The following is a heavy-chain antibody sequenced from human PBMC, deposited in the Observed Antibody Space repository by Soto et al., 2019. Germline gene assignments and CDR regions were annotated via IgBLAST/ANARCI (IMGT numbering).Heavy chain of an antibody. J-gene: IGHJ6*02. CDR1: GFTFSSYS. CDR3: ARAKASGPYYYYGMDV. D-gene: IGHD3-10*01. Sequence: EVQLVESGGGLVQPGGSLRLSCAASGFTFSSYSMNWVRQAPGEGLEWVSYISSSSSTIYYADSVKGRFTISRDNAKNSLYLQMNSLRDEDTAVYYCARAKASGPYYYYGMDVWGQGTTVTVSS. CDR2: ISSSSSTI. V-gene: IGHV3-48*02.